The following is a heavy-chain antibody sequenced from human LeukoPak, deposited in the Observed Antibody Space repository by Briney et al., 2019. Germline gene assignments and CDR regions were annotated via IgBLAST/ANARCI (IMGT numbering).Heavy chain of an antibody. D-gene: IGHD3-10*01. CDR1: GFTFSNYG. J-gene: IGHJ4*02. V-gene: IGHV3-30*18. CDR2: ISNDASKK. Sequence: GGSLRLSCAASGFTFSNYGMHWVRQAPGKGLEWVAVISNDASKKYYVDSVKGRITISRDNSENTLYLQMNSLRAEDTAVYYCAKSLRFEDYTNLPFDYWGQGTMVTVSS. CDR3: AKSLRFEDYTNLPFDY.